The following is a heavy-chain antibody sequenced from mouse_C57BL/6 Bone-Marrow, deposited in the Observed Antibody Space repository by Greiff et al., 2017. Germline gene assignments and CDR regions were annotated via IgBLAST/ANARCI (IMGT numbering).Heavy chain of an antibody. D-gene: IGHD2-2*01. J-gene: IGHJ4*01. CDR2: IYPGSGNT. V-gene: IGHV1-76*01. CDR1: GYTFTDYY. Sequence: VQLQQSGAELVRPGASVKLSCKASGYTFTDYYINWVKQRPGQGLEWIARIYPGSGNTYYNEKFKGKATLTAEKSSSTAYMQLSSLTSEDSAVYFCARPGYYDAMDYWGQGTSVTVSS. CDR3: ARPGYYDAMDY.